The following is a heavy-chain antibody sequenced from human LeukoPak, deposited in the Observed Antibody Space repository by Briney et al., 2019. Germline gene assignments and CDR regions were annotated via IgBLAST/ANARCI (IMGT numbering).Heavy chain of an antibody. Sequence: GGSLRLSCAASGFTVSSNYMSWVRQAPGKGLEWVSIIYNGGGTYYADSVKGRFTISRDNSKNTLYLQMNSLRVEDTAIYYCARSHSTSWYWYDYWGQGTLVTVSS. CDR3: ARSHSTSWYWYDY. V-gene: IGHV3-53*01. J-gene: IGHJ4*02. CDR2: IYNGGGT. CDR1: GFTVSSNY. D-gene: IGHD6-13*01.